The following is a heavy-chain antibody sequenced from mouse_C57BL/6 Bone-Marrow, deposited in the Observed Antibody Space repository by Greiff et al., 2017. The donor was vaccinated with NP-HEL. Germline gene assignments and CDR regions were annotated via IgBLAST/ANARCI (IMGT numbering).Heavy chain of an antibody. Sequence: EVKVVESGGDLVKPGGSLKLSCAASGFTFSSYGMSWVRQTPDKRLEWVATISSGGSYTYYPDSVKGRFTISRDNAKNTLYLQMSSLKSEDTAMYYCASPDGHYGFAYWGQGTLVTVSA. CDR1: GFTFSSYG. D-gene: IGHD2-3*01. V-gene: IGHV5-6*01. CDR3: ASPDGHYGFAY. CDR2: ISSGGSYT. J-gene: IGHJ3*01.